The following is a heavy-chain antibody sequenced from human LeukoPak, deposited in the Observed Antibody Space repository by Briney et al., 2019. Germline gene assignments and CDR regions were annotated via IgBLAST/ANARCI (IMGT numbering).Heavy chain of an antibody. V-gene: IGHV1-69*05. Sequence: SVKVSCKASGGTFSSYAISWVRQAPGQGLEWMGGIIPIFGTANYAQKFQGRVTITTDESTSTAYMELRSLRSDDTAVYYCARDLGTTIFGVVIIPGDAFDIWGQGTMVTVSS. J-gene: IGHJ3*02. D-gene: IGHD3-3*01. CDR1: GGTFSSYA. CDR3: ARDLGTTIFGVVIIPGDAFDI. CDR2: IIPIFGTA.